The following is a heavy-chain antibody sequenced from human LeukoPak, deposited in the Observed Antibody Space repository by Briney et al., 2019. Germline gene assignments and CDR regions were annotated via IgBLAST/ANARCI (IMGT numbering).Heavy chain of an antibody. CDR3: ARDSVWQLDLSPDDAFDI. CDR1: GFTFSRYS. CDR2: ISYDGTNK. V-gene: IGHV3-30*04. D-gene: IGHD1-7*01. Sequence: GGSLRLSCTASGFTFSRYSMHWIRQAPGKGLEWVAVISYDGTNKYHADSVKGRFSISRDNSKNTQYLQMKGLRAEDTAVYYCARDSVWQLDLSPDDAFDIWGQGTMVTVSS. J-gene: IGHJ3*02.